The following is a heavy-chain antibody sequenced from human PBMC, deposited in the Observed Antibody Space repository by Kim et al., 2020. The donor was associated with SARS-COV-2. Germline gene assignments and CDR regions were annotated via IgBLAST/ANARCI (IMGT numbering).Heavy chain of an antibody. Sequence: ASVKVSCKVSGHTLTDLSMHWVRQAPGKGLEWMGGFDPENAERIYEEKFQGRVTMTEDTSRDTAYMELRSLRSEDTAVYYCATVFAALVVLPPTKPDAYDIWGQGTKVTVSS. V-gene: IGHV1-24*01. D-gene: IGHD2-2*02. J-gene: IGHJ3*02. CDR1: GHTLTDLS. CDR3: ATVFAALVVLPPTKPDAYDI. CDR2: FDPENAER.